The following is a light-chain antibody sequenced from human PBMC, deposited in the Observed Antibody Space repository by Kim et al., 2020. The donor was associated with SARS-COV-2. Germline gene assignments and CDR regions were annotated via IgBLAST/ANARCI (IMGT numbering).Light chain of an antibody. CDR2: DVS. Sequence: QSALTQPRSVSGSPGQSVTISCTGTSSDVGAYNRVSWYQQHPGKAPKLMIYDVSVRPSGVPDRFSGSKSGNTASLTISGLQAEDDADYYCCSDADRSTSYVSGSGTKVTVL. CDR3: CSDADRSTSYV. J-gene: IGLJ1*01. CDR1: SSDVGAYNR. V-gene: IGLV2-11*01.